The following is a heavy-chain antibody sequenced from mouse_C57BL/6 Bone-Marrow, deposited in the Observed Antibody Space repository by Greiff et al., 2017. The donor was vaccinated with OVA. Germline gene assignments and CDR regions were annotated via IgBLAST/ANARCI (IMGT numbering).Heavy chain of an antibody. D-gene: IGHD4-1*01. CDR3: ARDLGFDY. V-gene: IGHV5-16*01. Sequence: EVNLVESEGGLVQPGSSMKLSCTASGFTFSDYYMAWVRQVPEKGLEWVANINYDGSSTYYLDSLKSRFIISRDNAKNILYLQMSSLKSEDTATYYCARDLGFDYWGQGTTLTVSS. CDR1: GFTFSDYY. J-gene: IGHJ2*01. CDR2: INYDGSST.